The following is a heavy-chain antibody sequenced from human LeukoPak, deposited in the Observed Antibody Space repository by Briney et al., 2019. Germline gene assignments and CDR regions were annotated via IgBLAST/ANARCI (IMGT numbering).Heavy chain of an antibody. J-gene: IGHJ3*02. CDR2: INPNSGDT. Sequence: ASVKASCRASGYTFTAYYIHWVRPAPGQGLEWMGWINPNSGDTNLPQRFQGRVTMTRDTSIITAYMELSSLTSDDTGMYYCARGSTLGLDIWGQGTMVTVSS. V-gene: IGHV1-2*02. D-gene: IGHD6-6*01. CDR1: GYTFTAYY. CDR3: ARGSTLGLDI.